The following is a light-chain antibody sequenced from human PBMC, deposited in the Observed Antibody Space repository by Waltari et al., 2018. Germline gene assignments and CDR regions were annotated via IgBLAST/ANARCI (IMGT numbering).Light chain of an antibody. V-gene: IGKV3-15*01. CDR2: STS. CDR1: QSVIPN. CDR3: QQYQNWPPMT. J-gene: IGKJ5*01. Sequence: ETVLTQSPATLSVSPGEAVTLSCRASQSVIPNLSWYQQKRGQAPRLLIYSTSTRGPGVPDRFWGSGSGTEFTLTITSLQSEDSAIYYCQQYQNWPPMTIGQGTRVEIK.